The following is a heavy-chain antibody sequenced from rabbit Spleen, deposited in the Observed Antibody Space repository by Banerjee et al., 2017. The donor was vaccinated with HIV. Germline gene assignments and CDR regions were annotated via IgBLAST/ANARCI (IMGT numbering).Heavy chain of an antibody. Sequence: QLVESGGGLVQPGGSLKLSCKASGFDLSNYGVSWVRQAPGKGLEWIGYIDTIFSSTHYATWVNGRFTISSHNAQNTLYLQLNSLTAADTAAYFCVRDYKFYFNLWGPGTLVTVS. D-gene: IGHD1-1*01. CDR2: IDTIFSST. V-gene: IGHV1S7*01. CDR1: GFDLSNYG. J-gene: IGHJ4*01. CDR3: VRDYKFYFNL.